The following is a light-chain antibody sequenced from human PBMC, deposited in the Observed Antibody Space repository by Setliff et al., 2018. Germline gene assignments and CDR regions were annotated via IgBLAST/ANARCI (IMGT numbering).Light chain of an antibody. CDR2: EVS. J-gene: IGLJ1*01. V-gene: IGLV2-8*01. CDR1: SSDVGGYNY. CDR3: SSYAGSNNFPYV. Sequence: QSVLTQPPSASGSPGQSVTISCTGTSSDVGGYNYVSWYQQHPGKAPKLMIYEVSKRPSGVPDRFSGSKSGNTASLTVSGLQAVDEADYYCSSYAGSNNFPYVFGTGTKVTVL.